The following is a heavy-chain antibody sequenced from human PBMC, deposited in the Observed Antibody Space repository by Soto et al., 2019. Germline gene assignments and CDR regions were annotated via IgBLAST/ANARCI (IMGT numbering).Heavy chain of an antibody. Sequence: SETLSLTCTVSGGSISSYYWSWIRQPPGRGLEWIGYIYYSGSTNYNPSLKSRVTISVDTSKNQFSLKLSSVTAADTAVYYCARGGTGSGSYYDYYYGMDVWGKGTTVTVSS. V-gene: IGHV4-59*01. CDR1: GGSISSYY. D-gene: IGHD3-10*01. CDR2: IYYSGST. J-gene: IGHJ6*04. CDR3: ARGGTGSGSYYDYYYGMDV.